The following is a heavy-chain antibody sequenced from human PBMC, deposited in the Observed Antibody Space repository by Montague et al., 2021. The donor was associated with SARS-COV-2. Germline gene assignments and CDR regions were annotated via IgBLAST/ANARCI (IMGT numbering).Heavy chain of an antibody. V-gene: IGHV4-34*01. CDR3: ARGSGWLSRSSYYFDY. Sequence: SETLSLTCAVYGGSFSGSYWCWFSQPPGKGLVWFVELNHSGRTTYKTSXXDGVTISVDTSKNQFSLKLRSVTAADTAVYYCARGSGWLSRSSYYFDYWGQGTLVTVSS. D-gene: IGHD3-22*01. J-gene: IGHJ4*02. CDR2: LNHSGRT. CDR1: GGSFSGSY.